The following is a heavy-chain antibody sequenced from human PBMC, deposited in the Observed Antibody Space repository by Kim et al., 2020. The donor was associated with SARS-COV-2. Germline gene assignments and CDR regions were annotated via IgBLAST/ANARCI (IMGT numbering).Heavy chain of an antibody. D-gene: IGHD6-13*01. CDR3: ARADYLIDSRQQIIGEYYFDS. Sequence: GGSLRLSCAASGFAFSGYGMHWVRQAAGKGLEWVAGIAYDGSNEFYSDTVKGRFTISRDNPENTLFLQLNILRAEDTAVYYCARADYLIDSRQQIIGEYYFDSWGRGTLVTVSS. V-gene: IGHV3-33*01. CDR2: IAYDGSNE. CDR1: GFAFSGYG. J-gene: IGHJ4*02.